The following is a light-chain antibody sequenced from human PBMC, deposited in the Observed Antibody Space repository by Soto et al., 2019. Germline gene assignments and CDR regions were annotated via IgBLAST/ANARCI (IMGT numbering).Light chain of an antibody. V-gene: IGKV1-5*03. Sequence: DIQMTQSPSTLSASAGDRVTITCRASQSISSWLAWYQQKPGKAPKLLIYKASSVDSGVPSWFSGSGSGTDFTLTSSRLQPDDVATYYCQQYNSYWTFGQGTKVEIK. CDR3: QQYNSYWT. J-gene: IGKJ1*01. CDR1: QSISSW. CDR2: KAS.